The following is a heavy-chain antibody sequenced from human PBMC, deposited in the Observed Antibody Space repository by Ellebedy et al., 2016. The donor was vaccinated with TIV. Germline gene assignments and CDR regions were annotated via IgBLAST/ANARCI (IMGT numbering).Heavy chain of an antibody. CDR2: FGVSGDTT. CDR3: ARGRSGTYIHHAFDY. Sequence: GESLKISCAASGFTFSRYAMSWVRQAPGKGLEWVSGFGVSGDTTYYADSVKGRFTISRDNSKSTLYLQMHSLRDEDTAIYFCARGRSGTYIHHAFDYWGQGALVTVSS. V-gene: IGHV3-23*01. J-gene: IGHJ4*02. D-gene: IGHD1-14*01. CDR1: GFTFSRYA.